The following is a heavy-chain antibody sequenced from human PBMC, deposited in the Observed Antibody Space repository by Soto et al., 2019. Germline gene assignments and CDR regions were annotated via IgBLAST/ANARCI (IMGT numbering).Heavy chain of an antibody. CDR2: ISSSGSTI. Sequence: GGSLRLSCAASGFTCSSYEMNWVRQAPGRGLEWVSYISSSGSTIYYADSVKGRFTISRDNAKNSLYLQMNSPRAEDTAVYYCARDLGGMYRPVWGQGTAAPVCS. CDR1: GFTCSSYE. J-gene: IGHJ4*02. V-gene: IGHV3-48*03. D-gene: IGHD1-1*01. CDR3: ARDLGGMYRPV.